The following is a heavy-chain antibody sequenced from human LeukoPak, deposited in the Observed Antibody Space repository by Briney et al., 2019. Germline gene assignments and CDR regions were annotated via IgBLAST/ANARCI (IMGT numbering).Heavy chain of an antibody. CDR3: TRNQGYCTGGGCYIDY. J-gene: IGHJ4*02. V-gene: IGHV3-30*02. D-gene: IGHD2-8*02. CDR1: GFTFASYG. CDR2: IRYDGTNK. Sequence: GGSLRLSCAASGFTFASYGMHWVRHAPGKGLEWVALIRYDGTNKYYTDSVKGRFTISKDNSKNTLYLQMNSLRAEDTAVYYCTRNQGYCTGGGCYIDYWGRGTLVTVSS.